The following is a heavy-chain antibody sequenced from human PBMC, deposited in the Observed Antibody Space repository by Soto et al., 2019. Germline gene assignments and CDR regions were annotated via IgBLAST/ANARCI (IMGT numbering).Heavy chain of an antibody. CDR2: ISTFNSHT. CDR1: GYTFTSYG. J-gene: IGHJ4*02. V-gene: IGHV1-18*01. D-gene: IGHD2-8*01. Sequence: QVQLLQSGAEVKKPGASVKVSCKASGYTFTSYGISWVRQAPGQGLEWMGWISTFNSHTDYAQKVQGRVAITTDRSTGTAYMELRSLRSDDTAVYYCARGPLDYPIPDFDYWGQGTLVTVSS. CDR3: ARGPLDYPIPDFDY.